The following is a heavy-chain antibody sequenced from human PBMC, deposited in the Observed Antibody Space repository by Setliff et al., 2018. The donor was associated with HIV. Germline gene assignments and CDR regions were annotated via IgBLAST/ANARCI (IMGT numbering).Heavy chain of an antibody. CDR1: GFTFSRYW. CDR2: IKEDGSVT. J-gene: IGHJ5*02. D-gene: IGHD5-18*01. Sequence: LRLSCVASGFTFSRYWMSWVRQAPGKGLEFVANIKEDGSVTNYADSVKGRFTISRDNAKNSLYLQMNSLRSEDTALYYCAKSPNRYSPLDWFDPWGQGTLVTVSS. CDR3: AKSPNRYSPLDWFDP. V-gene: IGHV3-7*03.